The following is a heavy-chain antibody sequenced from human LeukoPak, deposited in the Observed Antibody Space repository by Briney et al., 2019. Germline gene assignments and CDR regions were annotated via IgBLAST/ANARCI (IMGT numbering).Heavy chain of an antibody. J-gene: IGHJ4*02. D-gene: IGHD3-3*01. Sequence: PGGSLRLSCAASGFTFSSHAMGWVRQAPGEGLEWVSAIGGSGGSTYYADSVKGRFTISRDNSKITLYLQMNSLRAEDTAVYYCARDPGVVAFHYFDYWGQGALVTVSS. CDR2: IGGSGGST. CDR1: GFTFSSHA. V-gene: IGHV3-23*01. CDR3: ARDPGVVAFHYFDY.